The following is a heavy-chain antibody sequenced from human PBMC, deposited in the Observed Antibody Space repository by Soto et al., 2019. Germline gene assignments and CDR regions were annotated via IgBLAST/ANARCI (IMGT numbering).Heavy chain of an antibody. J-gene: IGHJ4*02. V-gene: IGHV4-61*01. CDR1: GGSVSSGSYY. Sequence: KSSETLSLTCTVSGGSVSSGSYYWTWIRQSPGKGLEWMGYIISSGSTDYNPPLKSRVTISVDSSKNEFSLKLRSVTAADTAVYYCARQRIAAAQYYSDYWGQGMLVTVSS. CDR3: ARQRIAAAQYYSDY. CDR2: IISSGST. D-gene: IGHD6-13*01.